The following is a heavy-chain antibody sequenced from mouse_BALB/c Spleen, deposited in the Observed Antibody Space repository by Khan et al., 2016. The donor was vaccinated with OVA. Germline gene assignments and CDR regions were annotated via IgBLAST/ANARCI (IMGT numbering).Heavy chain of an antibody. CDR3: ARVYGGDFDY. J-gene: IGHJ2*01. V-gene: IGHV3-2*02. Sequence: VQLKQSGPGLVKPSQSLSLTCTVTGYSITSDYAWNWIRQFPGNKLEWMGFISYSGNTNYNPSLKSRISITRDTTKNQFFLQLNSVTIEDTATYYCARVYGGDFDYWGQRTTLTVSS. CDR1: GYSITSDYA. D-gene: IGHD1-1*01. CDR2: ISYSGNT.